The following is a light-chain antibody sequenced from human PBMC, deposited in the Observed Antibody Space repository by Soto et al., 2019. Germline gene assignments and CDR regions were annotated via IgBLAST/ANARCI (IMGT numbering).Light chain of an antibody. V-gene: IGKV1-39*01. Sequence: DIQMTQSPSSLSASVGDRVTITCRASQTISSYLNWYQQKPGNAPKLLIYAAYSLQSGDPSRFSGSGSGTDLPLTISRLQPEDFATYYRQQSHSFPYSFGQGTKLEIK. J-gene: IGKJ2*01. CDR1: QTISSY. CDR3: QQSHSFPYS. CDR2: AAY.